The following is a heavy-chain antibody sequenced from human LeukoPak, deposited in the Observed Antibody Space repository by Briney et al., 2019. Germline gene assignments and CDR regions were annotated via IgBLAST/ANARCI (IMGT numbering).Heavy chain of an antibody. CDR1: GFTFSTYR. Sequence: PGGSLRLSCVGTGFTFSTYRMNWVRQPPGKGLEWVSSISSSSSYIYYADSVKGRITISRDNAKNSLYLQMNSLGVEDTAVYYCARDKDVYFDYWGQGTLVTVSS. V-gene: IGHV3-21*01. J-gene: IGHJ4*02. CDR2: ISSSSSYI. CDR3: ARDKDVYFDY.